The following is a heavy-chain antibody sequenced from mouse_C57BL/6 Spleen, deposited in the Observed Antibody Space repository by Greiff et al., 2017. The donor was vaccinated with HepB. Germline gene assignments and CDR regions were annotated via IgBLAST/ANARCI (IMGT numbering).Heavy chain of an antibody. CDR1: GYAFSSYW. J-gene: IGHJ1*03. D-gene: IGHD1-1*01. V-gene: IGHV1-80*01. CDR3: ARGHYGSSYWYFDV. Sequence: QVHVKQSGAELVKPGASVKISCKASGYAFSSYWMNWVKQRPGKGLEWIGQIYPGDGDTNYNGKFKGKATLTADKSSSTAYMQLSSLTSEDSAVYFCARGHYGSSYWYFDVWGTGTTVTVSS. CDR2: IYPGDGDT.